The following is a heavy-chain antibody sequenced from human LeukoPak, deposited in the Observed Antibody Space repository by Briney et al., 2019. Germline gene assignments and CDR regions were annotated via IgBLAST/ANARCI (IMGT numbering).Heavy chain of an antibody. CDR1: GYTFTSYG. CDR3: ARAEQQLVTTTFGRHFDY. V-gene: IGHV1-2*02. Sequence: GASVKVSCKASGYTFTSYGISWVRQAPGQGLEWMGWINPNSGGTNYAQKFQGRVTMTRDTSISTAYMELRSLRSDDTAVYYCARAEQQLVTTTFGRHFDYWGQGTLVTVSS. CDR2: INPNSGGT. J-gene: IGHJ4*02. D-gene: IGHD6-13*01.